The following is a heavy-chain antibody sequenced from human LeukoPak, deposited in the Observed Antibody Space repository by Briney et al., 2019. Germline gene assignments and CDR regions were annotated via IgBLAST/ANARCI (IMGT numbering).Heavy chain of an antibody. CDR1: AYIFTNYG. Sequence: ASVTVSCTASAYIFTNYGISWARQAPGQGLEWMGWISDHNGTPNYAQKFEGRVTMTTDTSTSTAYMELTSLTSDDTAVYYCARDSVLGAPYTDHWGQGTLVTVSS. V-gene: IGHV1-18*01. J-gene: IGHJ5*02. CDR2: ISDHNGTP. D-gene: IGHD3-3*02. CDR3: ARDSVLGAPYTDH.